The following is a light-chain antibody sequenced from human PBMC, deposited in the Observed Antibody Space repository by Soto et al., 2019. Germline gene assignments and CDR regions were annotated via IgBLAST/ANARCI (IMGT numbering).Light chain of an antibody. CDR2: DVS. Sequence: QSALTQPASVSGSPGQSITISCTGTSSDVGGYKYVSWYQQHPGKAPKLMIYDVSNRPSWVSNRFSGSKSDNTASLTISGLQAEDEADYYCSSYTSSSTVVFGGGTKVTVL. J-gene: IGLJ2*01. V-gene: IGLV2-14*01. CDR1: SSDVGGYKY. CDR3: SSYTSSSTVV.